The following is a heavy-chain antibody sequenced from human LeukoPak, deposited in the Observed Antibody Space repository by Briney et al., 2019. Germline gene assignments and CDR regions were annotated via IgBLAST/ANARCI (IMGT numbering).Heavy chain of an antibody. D-gene: IGHD2-15*01. J-gene: IGHJ5*02. CDR3: ARGPPEYCSGGSCYSGRNWIDP. CDR1: GYIFTGYY. Sequence: ASVEVSCKASGYIFTGYYMHWVRQAPGQGLEWMGWINPNSGGADYAQSFQGRVTMTRDTSISTAYMTLNRLRSDDTAVYYCARGPPEYCSGGSCYSGRNWIDPWGQGTLVTVSS. V-gene: IGHV1-2*02. CDR2: INPNSGGA.